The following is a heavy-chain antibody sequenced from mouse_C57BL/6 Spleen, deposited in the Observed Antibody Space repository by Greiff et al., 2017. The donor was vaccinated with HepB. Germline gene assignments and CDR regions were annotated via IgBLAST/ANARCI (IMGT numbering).Heavy chain of an antibody. CDR3: ARPLAWYFDV. CDR1: GFTFSDYG. Sequence: DVHLVESGGGLVKPGGSLKLSCAASGFTFSDYGMHWVRQAPEKGLEWVAYISSGSSTIYYADTVKGRFTISRDNAKNTLFLQMTSLRSEDTAMYYCARPLAWYFDVWGTGTTVTVTS. D-gene: IGHD6-1*01. V-gene: IGHV5-17*01. CDR2: ISSGSSTI. J-gene: IGHJ1*03.